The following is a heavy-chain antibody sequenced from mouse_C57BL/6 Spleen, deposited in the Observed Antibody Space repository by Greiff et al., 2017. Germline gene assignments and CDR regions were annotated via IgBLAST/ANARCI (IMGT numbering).Heavy chain of an antibody. V-gene: IGHV1-82*01. D-gene: IGHD2-1*01. CDR2: IYPGDGDT. Sequence: QVQLKLSGPELVKPGASVKISCKASGYAFSSSWMNLVKQRPGKGLEGIGRIYPGDGDTNYNGKFKGKANLTADKYSSTAYMQLRSLTSEDSEVYFCARRGGYGNYGYFDVWGTGTTVSVSS. CDR1: GYAFSSSW. CDR3: ARRGGYGNYGYFDV. J-gene: IGHJ1*03.